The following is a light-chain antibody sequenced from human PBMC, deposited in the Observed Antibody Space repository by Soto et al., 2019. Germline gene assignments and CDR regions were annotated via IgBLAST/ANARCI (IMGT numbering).Light chain of an antibody. CDR1: SGSIASNY. V-gene: IGLV6-57*04. Sequence: LTQPHSVSESPGKTVTISCTRSSGSIASNYVQWYQQRPGSAPTTVIYEDNQRPSGVPDRFSGSIDSSSNSASLTISGLKTEDEADYSCQSYDSSIVVFGGGTKVTVL. J-gene: IGLJ2*01. CDR2: EDN. CDR3: QSYDSSIVV.